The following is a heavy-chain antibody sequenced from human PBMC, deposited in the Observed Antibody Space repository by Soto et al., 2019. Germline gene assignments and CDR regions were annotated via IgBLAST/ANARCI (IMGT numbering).Heavy chain of an antibody. CDR2: ISYDGSKE. J-gene: IGHJ6*02. D-gene: IGHD6-6*01. Sequence: GSLRLSCAASGXTFYSYEIHWVRQAPGKGVELVAVISYDGSKEYYAGSVKGRFAISRDNAKNTLSLQLNSVTAGDRDVYYCAKAPVAAGPWETNVTQSGLDVWGQGTSGTVS. CDR1: GXTFYSYE. CDR3: AKAPVAAGPWETNVTQSGLDV. V-gene: IGHV3-30*18.